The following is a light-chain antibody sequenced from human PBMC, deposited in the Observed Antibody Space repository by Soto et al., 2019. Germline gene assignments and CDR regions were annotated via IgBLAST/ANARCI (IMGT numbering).Light chain of an antibody. J-gene: IGKJ5*01. Sequence: DILMTQSPLALPVTPGESASIFCRSSQSLMHNNGYNYLDWYLQKPGRSPQLLIYLASVRATGVPDRLSGSGSGTDFTLKISRVEAEDVGVYYCMQVLQSPITFGQGTRLEIK. V-gene: IGKV2-28*01. CDR3: MQVLQSPIT. CDR1: QSLMHNNGYNY. CDR2: LAS.